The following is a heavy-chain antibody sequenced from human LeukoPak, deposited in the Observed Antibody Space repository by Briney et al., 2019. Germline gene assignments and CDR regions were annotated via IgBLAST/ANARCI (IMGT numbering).Heavy chain of an antibody. D-gene: IGHD5-12*01. CDR3: ARVKWLRRLDAFDI. J-gene: IGHJ3*02. Sequence: SETLSLTCAVYGGSFSGYYWSWIRQPPGKGLGWIGEINHSGSTNYNPSLKSRVTISVDTSKNQFSLKLSSVTAADTAVYYCARVKWLRRLDAFDIWGQGTMVTVSS. V-gene: IGHV4-34*01. CDR2: INHSGST. CDR1: GGSFSGYY.